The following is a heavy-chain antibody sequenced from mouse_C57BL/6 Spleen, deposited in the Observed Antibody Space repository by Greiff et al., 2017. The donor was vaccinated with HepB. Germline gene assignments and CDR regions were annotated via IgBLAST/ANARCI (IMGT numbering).Heavy chain of an antibody. CDR3: AREGIYYGSSYYFDY. D-gene: IGHD1-1*01. CDR1: GYSITSGYY. Sequence: EVQRVESGPGLVKPSQSLSLTCSVTGYSITSGYYWNWIRQFPGNKLEWMGYISYDGSNNYNPSLKNRISITRDTSKNQFFLKLNSVTTEDTATYYCAREGIYYGSSYYFDYWGQGTTLTVSS. V-gene: IGHV3-6*01. J-gene: IGHJ2*01. CDR2: ISYDGSN.